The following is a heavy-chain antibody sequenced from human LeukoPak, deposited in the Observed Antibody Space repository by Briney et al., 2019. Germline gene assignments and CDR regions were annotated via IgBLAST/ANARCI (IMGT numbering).Heavy chain of an antibody. Sequence: ASVKVSCKGSGYTVTSYGISWVRQAPGQGLGWVGGISAYNGNTNYAQKLQGRVTMTTDTSTSTAYMELRSLKASDTAMYYCARPCGGRINGGAFDIWGQGTMVTLSS. J-gene: IGHJ3*02. D-gene: IGHD2-15*01. CDR3: ARPCGGRINGGAFDI. CDR2: ISAYNGNT. V-gene: IGHV1-18*01. CDR1: GYTVTSYG.